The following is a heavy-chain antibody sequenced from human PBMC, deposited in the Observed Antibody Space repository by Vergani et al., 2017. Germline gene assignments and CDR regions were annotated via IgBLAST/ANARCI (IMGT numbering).Heavy chain of an antibody. D-gene: IGHD1-26*01. Sequence: EVHLVESGGSVVKPGGSLRLSCAASGFTFSHTWMSWLRQSPGKGLEWLGRIKSQVDGGTTEFATPVKARFTISRDDSRDMVYLQLNGLKTEDTGIYYCATHXVGGDFGRGTPDVWGQGTVVTVSS. CDR2: IKSQVDGGTT. CDR3: ATHXVGGDFGRGTPDV. CDR1: GFTFSHTW. J-gene: IGHJ3*01. V-gene: IGHV3-15*01.